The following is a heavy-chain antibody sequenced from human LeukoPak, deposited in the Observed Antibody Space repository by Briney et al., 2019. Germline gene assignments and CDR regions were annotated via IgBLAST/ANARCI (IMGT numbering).Heavy chain of an antibody. Sequence: GGSLRLSCAASGFTFSSYGMHWVRQAPGKGLEWVAVIWYDGSNKYYADSVKGRFTISRDNFKNTLYLQMNSLRAEDTAVYYCARDSGDEWFDPWGQGTLVTVSS. D-gene: IGHD3-10*01. J-gene: IGHJ5*02. CDR2: IWYDGSNK. CDR3: ARDSGDEWFDP. CDR1: GFTFSSYG. V-gene: IGHV3-33*01.